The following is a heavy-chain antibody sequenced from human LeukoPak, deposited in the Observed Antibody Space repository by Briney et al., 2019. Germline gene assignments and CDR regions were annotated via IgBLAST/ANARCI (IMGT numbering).Heavy chain of an antibody. J-gene: IGHJ4*02. Sequence: GRSLRLSCAASGFTFSSYGMHWVRQAPGKGLEWVAVISYDGSNKYYADSVKGRFTISRDNSKNTLYLQMNSLRAEDTAVYYCAKDINIVVVVASLDYWGQGTLVTVSS. CDR2: ISYDGSNK. D-gene: IGHD2-15*01. CDR3: AKDINIVVVVASLDY. CDR1: GFTFSSYG. V-gene: IGHV3-30*18.